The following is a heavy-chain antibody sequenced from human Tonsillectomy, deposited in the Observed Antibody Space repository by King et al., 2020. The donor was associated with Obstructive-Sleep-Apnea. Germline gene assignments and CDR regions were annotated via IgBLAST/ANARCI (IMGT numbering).Heavy chain of an antibody. D-gene: IGHD6-19*01. J-gene: IGHJ4*02. CDR2: IKQDGSEK. CDR3: AREAEDSGGGCD. Sequence: VQLVESGGGLVQPGGSLRLSCAASGITFSSYWLTWVRQAPGKGLEWVANIKQDGSEKYYVDSVKGRFTISRDNAKNSLYLQMNSLRAEDSAVYYCAREAEDSGGGCDWGQGTLVTVSS. V-gene: IGHV3-7*01. CDR1: GITFSSYW.